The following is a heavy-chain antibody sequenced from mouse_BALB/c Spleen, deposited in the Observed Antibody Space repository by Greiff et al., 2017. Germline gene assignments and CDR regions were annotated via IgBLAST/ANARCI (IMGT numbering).Heavy chain of an antibody. V-gene: IGHV5-9-3*01. Sequence: EVQVVESGGGLVKPGGSLKLSCAASGFTFSSYAMSWVRQTPEKRLEWVATISSGGSYTYYPDSVKGRFTISRDNAKNTLYLQMSSLRSEDTAMYYCARRVITNAMDYWGQGTSVTVSS. CDR2: ISSGGSYT. CDR1: GFTFSSYA. J-gene: IGHJ4*01. CDR3: ARRVITNAMDY. D-gene: IGHD1-2*01.